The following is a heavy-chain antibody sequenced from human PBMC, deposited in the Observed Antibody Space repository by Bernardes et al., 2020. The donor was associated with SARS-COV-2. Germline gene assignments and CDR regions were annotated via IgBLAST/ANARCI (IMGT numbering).Heavy chain of an antibody. J-gene: IGHJ4*02. D-gene: IGHD3-10*01. CDR3: ARGRAPDY. CDR2: ISSYDGNT. Sequence: ASVKVSCKASGYTFNTYAISWVRQAPGQGLEWMGWISSYDGNTNYAQKFQGRVTMTIDTSTNTAYMELRNLRSDDTAVYYCARGRAPDYWGQGTLVTVSS. V-gene: IGHV1-18*01. CDR1: GYTFNTYA.